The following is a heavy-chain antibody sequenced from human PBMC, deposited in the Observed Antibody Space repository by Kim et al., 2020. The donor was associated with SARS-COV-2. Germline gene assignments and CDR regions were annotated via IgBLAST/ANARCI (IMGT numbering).Heavy chain of an antibody. J-gene: IGHJ4*02. CDR3: ARRRIAVAGSFFDY. V-gene: IGHV4-4*09. Sequence: NPSLKSRVTISIDTSKNQFSLKLSSVTAADTAVYYCARRRIAVAGSFFDYWGQGTLVTVSS. D-gene: IGHD6-19*01.